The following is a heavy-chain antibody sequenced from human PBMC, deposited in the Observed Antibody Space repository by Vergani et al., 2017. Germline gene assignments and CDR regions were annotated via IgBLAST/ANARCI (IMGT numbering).Heavy chain of an antibody. CDR3: ARDGCTHDPYDY. CDR1: GFTFSSYG. V-gene: IGHV3-33*01. Sequence: QVQLVESGGGVVQPGRSLRLSCAASGFTFSSYGMHWVRQAPGKGLEWVAVIWYDGSNKYYADSVKGRFTISRDNSKNTLYLQMNSLRAEDTAVYYCARDGCTHDPYDYWGQGTLVTVSS. CDR2: IWYDGSNK. J-gene: IGHJ4*02. D-gene: IGHD3-10*01.